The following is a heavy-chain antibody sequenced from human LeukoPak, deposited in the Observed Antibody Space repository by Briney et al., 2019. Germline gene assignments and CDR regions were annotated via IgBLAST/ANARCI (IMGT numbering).Heavy chain of an antibody. J-gene: IGHJ6*03. V-gene: IGHV1-69*06. CDR1: GGTFSTYV. CDR2: IIPVFGTA. D-gene: IGHD2-15*01. Sequence: ASVKVSCKASGGTFSTYVISWVRQAPGQGLEWTGGIIPVFGTANYAEKFQDRVTITADKSTSTAYMELSSLRSEDTAMYYCAINQAGYCGGGSCYRHEFYYMDVWGKGTSVTVSS. CDR3: AINQAGYCGGGSCYRHEFYYMDV.